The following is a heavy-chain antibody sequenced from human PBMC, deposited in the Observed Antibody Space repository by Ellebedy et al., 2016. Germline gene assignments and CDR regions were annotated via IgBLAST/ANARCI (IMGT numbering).Heavy chain of an antibody. Sequence: ASVKVSCXASGYTFTSYYMHWVRQAPGQGLEWMGIINPSGGSTSYAQKFQGRVTMTRDTSTSTVYMELSSLRSEDTAVYYCARPSGREWYFDRWGRGTLVTVSS. CDR2: INPSGGST. D-gene: IGHD1-26*01. CDR3: ARPSGREWYFDR. CDR1: GYTFTSYY. V-gene: IGHV1-46*01. J-gene: IGHJ2*01.